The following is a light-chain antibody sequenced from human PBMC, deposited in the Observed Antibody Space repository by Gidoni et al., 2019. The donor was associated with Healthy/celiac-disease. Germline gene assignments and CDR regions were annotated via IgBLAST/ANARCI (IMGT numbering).Light chain of an antibody. CDR2: EGS. CDR1: SSDFGSYNL. CDR3: CSYAGSSTLV. J-gene: IGLJ2*01. V-gene: IGLV2-23*01. Sequence: QSALTQPAPVSGSPGQSITISCTGTSSDFGSYNLVSWYQQHPGKAPKHMIYEGSKRPSGVSNRFSGSKSGNTASLTISGLQAEDEADYYCCSYAGSSTLVFGGGTKLTVL.